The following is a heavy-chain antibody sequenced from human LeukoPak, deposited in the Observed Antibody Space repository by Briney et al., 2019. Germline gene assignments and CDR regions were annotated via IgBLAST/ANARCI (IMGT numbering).Heavy chain of an antibody. CDR3: ANSRITMVRGVIMTTPFDY. J-gene: IGHJ4*02. CDR1: GFTFSSYA. V-gene: IGHV3-23*01. CDR2: ISGSGGST. Sequence: GGSLRLSCAASGFTFSSYAMSWVRQAPGKGLEWVSAISGSGGSTYYADSVKGRFTISRDNSKNTLYLQMNSLRAEDTAVYYCANSRITMVRGVIMTTPFDYWDQGTLVTVSS. D-gene: IGHD3-10*01.